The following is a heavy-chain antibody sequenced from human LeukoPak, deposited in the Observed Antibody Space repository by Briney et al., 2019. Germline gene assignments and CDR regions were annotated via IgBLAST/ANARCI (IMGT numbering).Heavy chain of an antibody. CDR2: IYSGGST. D-gene: IGHD1-26*01. J-gene: IGHJ3*02. V-gene: IGHV3-53*01. CDR3: ASGGSYLSAFDI. CDR1: GFTVSSNY. Sequence: GGSLRLSCAASGFTVSSNYMSWVRQAPGKGLEWVSIIYSGGSTFYADSVKGRLTISRDNSKNTLYLQMNSLRAEDTAVYYCASGGSYLSAFDIWGQGTMVTVSS.